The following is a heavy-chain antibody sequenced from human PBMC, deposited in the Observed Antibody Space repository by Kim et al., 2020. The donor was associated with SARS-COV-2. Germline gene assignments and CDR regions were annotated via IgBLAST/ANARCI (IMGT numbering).Heavy chain of an antibody. V-gene: IGHV1-2*02. CDR2: INPNTGDT. CDR1: GYTFTGYY. CDR3: AKVMAGACCSFDI. J-gene: IGHJ3*02. D-gene: IGHD6-19*01. Sequence: ASVKVSCKTSGYTFTGYYVHWVRQAPGQGLEWMGWINPNTGDTSYTQKFQGRVTLTRDTSISTAYMDLSSLRSDDTAVYFCAKVMAGACCSFDIWGQGTMVIVS.